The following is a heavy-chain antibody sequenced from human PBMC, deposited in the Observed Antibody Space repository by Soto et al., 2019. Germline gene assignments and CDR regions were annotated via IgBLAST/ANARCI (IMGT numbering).Heavy chain of an antibody. D-gene: IGHD7-27*01. CDR1: GFILSDCA. CDR3: ARDLSWGSNWYYYMDV. J-gene: IGHJ6*03. V-gene: IGHV3-48*01. Sequence: VQLVESGGGLVQPGGSLRLSCATSGFILSDCAMNWVRQAPGKGLEWVSYISSSSSVIDYADSVKGRFTVSRDNVRNSLYLQMNSLRAEDTAVYYCARDLSWGSNWYYYMDVWGKGTTVTVSS. CDR2: ISSSSSVI.